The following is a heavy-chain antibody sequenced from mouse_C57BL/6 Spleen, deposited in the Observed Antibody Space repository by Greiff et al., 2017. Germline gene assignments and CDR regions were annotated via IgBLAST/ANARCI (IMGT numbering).Heavy chain of an antibody. CDR3: ARSLLGYWYFDV. V-gene: IGHV1-53*01. Sequence: VQLQQSGTELVKPGASVKLSCKASGYTFTSYWMHWVKQRPGQGLEWIGNINPSNGGTNYNEKFKSKATLTVDKSSSTAYMQLSSLTSEDSAVYYCARSLLGYWYFDVWGTGTTVTVSS. CDR1: GYTFTSYW. J-gene: IGHJ1*03. D-gene: IGHD1-1*01. CDR2: INPSNGGT.